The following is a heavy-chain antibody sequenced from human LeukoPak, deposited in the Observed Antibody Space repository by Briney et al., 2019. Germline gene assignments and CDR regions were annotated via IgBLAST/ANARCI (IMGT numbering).Heavy chain of an antibody. CDR1: GYTFTNYY. Sequence: ASVKVSCKASGYTFTNYYMHWVRQAPGQGLEWMGIINPSGGSTSYAQKFQGRVTMTRDTSTSTVYMEPSSLRSEDTAVYYCAREWRLVGATHPGYFDLWGHGTLVTVSS. J-gene: IGHJ2*01. D-gene: IGHD1-26*01. CDR3: AREWRLVGATHPGYFDL. CDR2: INPSGGST. V-gene: IGHV1-46*01.